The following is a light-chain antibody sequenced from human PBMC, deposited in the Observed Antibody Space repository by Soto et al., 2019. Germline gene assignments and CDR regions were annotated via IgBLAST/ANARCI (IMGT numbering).Light chain of an antibody. CDR2: KAS. CDR1: QSISSW. V-gene: IGKV1-5*03. CDR3: QEYSTYART. Sequence: DIQMTQSPSTLSASVGDRVTITCRASQSISSWLAWYQQKTGKAPKLLIYKASNLESGVPSRFSGSGSGTEFTLAISSLQTDDFATYYCQEYSTYARTFGQGTKVDIK. J-gene: IGKJ1*01.